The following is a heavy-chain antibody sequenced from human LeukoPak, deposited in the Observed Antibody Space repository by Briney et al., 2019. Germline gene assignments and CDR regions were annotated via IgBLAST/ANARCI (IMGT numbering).Heavy chain of an antibody. V-gene: IGHV3-53*01. CDR1: GFTVSGTH. D-gene: IGHD2-21*02. CDR3: AKDEVTSGGGLAS. J-gene: IGHJ5*01. Sequence: GGSLRLSCAASGFTVSGTHMSWVRQAPGKGLEWVSAMYTGGTTYYAYSVTGRFTVSRDTSRNTLFLHMDSLRAEDTAVYYYAKDEVTSGGGLASWGQGTLVIVSS. CDR2: MYTGGTT.